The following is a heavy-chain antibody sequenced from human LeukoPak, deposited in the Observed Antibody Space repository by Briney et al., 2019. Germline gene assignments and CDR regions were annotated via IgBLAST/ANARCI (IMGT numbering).Heavy chain of an antibody. Sequence: ETLSLTCTVSGGSFSTYYWSWIRQPAGKGLEWVGRIKSKTDGGTTDYAAPVKGRFTISRDDSKNTLYLQMNSLKTEDTAVYYCTTDSGSGTYYYYGMDVWGQGTTVTVSS. D-gene: IGHD3-10*01. CDR2: IKSKTDGGTT. CDR3: TTDSGSGTYYYYGMDV. V-gene: IGHV3-15*01. CDR1: GGSFSTYY. J-gene: IGHJ6*02.